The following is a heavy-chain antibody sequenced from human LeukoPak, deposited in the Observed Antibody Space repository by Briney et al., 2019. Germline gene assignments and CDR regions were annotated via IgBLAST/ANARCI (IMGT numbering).Heavy chain of an antibody. CDR1: GGSISSSSYY. D-gene: IGHD1-14*01. V-gene: IGHV4-39*07. Sequence: PSETLSLTCTVSGGSISSSSYYWGWIRQPPGKGLEWIGSIYYSGSTYYNPSLKSRVTISVDTSKNQFSLKLSSVTAADTAVYYCARFVIPDPHAFDIWGQGTMVTVSS. J-gene: IGHJ3*02. CDR2: IYYSGST. CDR3: ARFVIPDPHAFDI.